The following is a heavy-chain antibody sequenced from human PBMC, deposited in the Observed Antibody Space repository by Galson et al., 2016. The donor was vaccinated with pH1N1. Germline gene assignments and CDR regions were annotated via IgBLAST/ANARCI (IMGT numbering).Heavy chain of an antibody. CDR2: INPKRGGT. J-gene: IGHJ5*02. Sequence: SVKVSCKASEYTFTDFYIHWVRQAPGQGLEWMGWINPKRGGTYYGQKFQGRVTMTRDTSIRTACLEVRGLRSADTAVYYCARVPPRCTDGEFVVWRFDPWGQGTQVIVSS. CDR1: EYTFTDFY. V-gene: IGHV1-2*02. CDR3: ARVPPRCTDGEFVVWRFDP. D-gene: IGHD2-8*01.